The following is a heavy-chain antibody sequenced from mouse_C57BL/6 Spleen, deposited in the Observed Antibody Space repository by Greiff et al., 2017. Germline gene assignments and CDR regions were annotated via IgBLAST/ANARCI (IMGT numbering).Heavy chain of an antibody. Sequence: VKVVESGPELVKPGASVKISCKASGYSFTSYYIHWVKQRPGQGLEWIGWIYPGSGNTKYNEKFKGKATLTADTSSSTAYMQLSSLTSEDSAVYYCARGEDYYGSSYGAMDYWGQGTSVTVSS. J-gene: IGHJ4*01. V-gene: IGHV1-66*01. CDR1: GYSFTSYY. CDR3: ARGEDYYGSSYGAMDY. CDR2: IYPGSGNT. D-gene: IGHD1-1*01.